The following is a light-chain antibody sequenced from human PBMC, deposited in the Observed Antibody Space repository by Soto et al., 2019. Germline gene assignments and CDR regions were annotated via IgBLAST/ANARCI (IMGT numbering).Light chain of an antibody. CDR2: VAS. CDR3: QQSYSSPPYT. CDR1: QNINNY. Sequence: DIQMTQSPSSLSASVGDRVAITCRASQNINNYLNWYQQKPGKAPKLLIYVASTLQSGVPSRFRGSGSGTDFSLTISSLQPEYFATYYCQQSYSSPPYTFGQGTKLEIK. J-gene: IGKJ2*01. V-gene: IGKV1-39*01.